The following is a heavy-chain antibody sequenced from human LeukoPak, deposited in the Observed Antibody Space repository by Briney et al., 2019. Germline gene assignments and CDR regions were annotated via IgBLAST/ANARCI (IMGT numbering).Heavy chain of an antibody. CDR1: GGSISSGSYY. J-gene: IGHJ4*02. V-gene: IGHV4-61*02. D-gene: IGHD2-15*01. CDR3: ARAYCSGGSCVVDY. Sequence: SQTLSLTRTVSGGSISSGSYYWSWIRQPAGKGLEWIGRIYTSGSTNYNPSPKSRVTISVDTSKNQFSLKLSSVTAADTAVYYCARAYCSGGSCVVDYWGQGTLVTVSS. CDR2: IYTSGST.